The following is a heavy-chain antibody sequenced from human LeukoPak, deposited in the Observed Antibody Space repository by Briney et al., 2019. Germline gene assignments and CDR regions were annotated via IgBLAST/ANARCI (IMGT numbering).Heavy chain of an antibody. D-gene: IGHD3-10*01. CDR2: ISGSGGRT. V-gene: IGHV3-23*01. CDR3: AKPLFKQRPYGSGIESNCFDY. Sequence: PGGSLRLSCAPSGFIFSSYALTWVRQAPGKGLEWVSTISGSGGRTHYADSVKGRFTISRDNSKNTLFLHMNSLRAEDTAIYYCAKPLFKQRPYGSGIESNCFDYWGQGTLVTVSS. CDR1: GFIFSSYA. J-gene: IGHJ4*02.